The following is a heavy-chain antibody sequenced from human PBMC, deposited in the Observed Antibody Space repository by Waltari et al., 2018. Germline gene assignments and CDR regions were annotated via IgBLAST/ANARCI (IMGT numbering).Heavy chain of an antibody. J-gene: IGHJ4*02. CDR2: IYPGGDT. CDR1: GYSISGGDF. CDR3: ARRGRLSSYFFDY. Sequence: QLHLQESGPGLLKPSETLSLTCAVSGYSISGGDFWGWIRQPPRKGLEWIGSIYPGGDTYFTPSRKSRVTISVDKSKNQYSLNLRSMTAADTAVYYCARRGRLSSYFFDYWGQGTLVTVSS. V-gene: IGHV4-38-2*01. D-gene: IGHD2-15*01.